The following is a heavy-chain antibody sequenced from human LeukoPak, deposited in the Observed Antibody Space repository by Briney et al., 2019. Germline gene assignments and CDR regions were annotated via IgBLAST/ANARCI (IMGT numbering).Heavy chain of an antibody. V-gene: IGHV3-74*01. J-gene: IGHJ4*02. Sequence: GGSLRLSCAASGFTFSGHWIHWVRQAPGKGLVWVSGINRDGSSTSYADSVKGRFTISRDNAQNTLYLQMNSLRAEDTAVYYCARGSGNEPFDYWGQGTLVTVSS. CDR1: GFTFSGHW. CDR3: ARGSGNEPFDY. D-gene: IGHD5-12*01. CDR2: INRDGSST.